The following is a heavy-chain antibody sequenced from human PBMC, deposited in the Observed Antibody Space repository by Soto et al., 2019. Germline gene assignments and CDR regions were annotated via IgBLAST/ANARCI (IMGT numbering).Heavy chain of an antibody. CDR2: ISWNSGSI. J-gene: IGHJ6*03. CDR1: GFTFYYYA. V-gene: IGHV3-9*01. CDR3: AKDKGGLYYYYMDV. D-gene: IGHD3-16*01. Sequence: GGSLRLSCAASGFTFYYYAMHWVRQAPGKGLEWVSGISWNSGSIGYADSVKGRFTISRDNAKNSLYLQMNSLRAEDTALYYCAKDKGGLYYYYMDVWGKGTTVTVSS.